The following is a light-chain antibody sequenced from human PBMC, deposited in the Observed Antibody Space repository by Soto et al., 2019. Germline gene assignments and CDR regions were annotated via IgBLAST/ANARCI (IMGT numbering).Light chain of an antibody. CDR1: QSVSSSN. J-gene: IGKJ5*01. V-gene: IGKV3-20*01. CDR3: QQYGGSPRT. Sequence: EIVLTQSPGTLSLSPGERATLSCRASQSVSSSNLAWYQQKPGRAPRLLIHDAFIRATGIPDRFSGSGSGTDFTLTIARLEPEDFAVYYCQQYGGSPRTFGQGTRLEI. CDR2: DAF.